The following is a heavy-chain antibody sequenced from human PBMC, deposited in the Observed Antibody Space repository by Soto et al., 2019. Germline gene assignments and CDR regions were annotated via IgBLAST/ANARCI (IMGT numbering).Heavy chain of an antibody. CDR3: ARLRLTGYFDY. V-gene: IGHV3-11*05. CDR2: ISTSSSYT. J-gene: IGHJ4*02. Sequence: QVQLVESGGGLVKPGGSLRVSCVASGFTFSDHYMTWIRQAPGKGLEWLSYISTSSSYTNYADSVKGRFTISRDNAMNSLYLQMHSLRAEDTAVYYCARLRLTGYFDYWGQGTLVTVSS. CDR1: GFTFSDHY.